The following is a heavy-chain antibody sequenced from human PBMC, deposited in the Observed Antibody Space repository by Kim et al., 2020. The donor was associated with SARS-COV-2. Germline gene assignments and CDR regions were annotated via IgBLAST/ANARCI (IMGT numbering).Heavy chain of an antibody. V-gene: IGHV3-33*01. Sequence: YYADSVKGRFTISRDNSKNTLYLQMNSLRAEDTAVYYCARDETIGSGFDYWGQGTLVTVSS. CDR3: ARDETIGSGFDY. J-gene: IGHJ4*02. D-gene: IGHD6-19*01.